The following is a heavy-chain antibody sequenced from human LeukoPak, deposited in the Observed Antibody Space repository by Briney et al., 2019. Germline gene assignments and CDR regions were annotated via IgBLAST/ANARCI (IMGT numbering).Heavy chain of an antibody. V-gene: IGHV3-23*01. D-gene: IGHD3-9*01. CDR2: ISGSGGST. Sequence: GGSLRLSCAASGFTLSSYAMSWVRQAPGKGLEWVSAISGSGGSTYYADSVKGRFTISRDNSKNTLYLQMNSLRAEDTAVYYCASLILTGYYADYFDYWGQGTLVTVSS. CDR1: GFTLSSYA. J-gene: IGHJ4*02. CDR3: ASLILTGYYADYFDY.